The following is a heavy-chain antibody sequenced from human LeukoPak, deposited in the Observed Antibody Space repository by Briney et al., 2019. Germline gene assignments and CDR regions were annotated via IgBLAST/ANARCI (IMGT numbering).Heavy chain of an antibody. Sequence: ASVKVSCKASGGTFSSYAISWVRQAPGQGLEWMGGIIPIFGTANYAQKFQGRVTITADESTSTAYMELSSLRSEDTAVYYCARAPVPAAKVRGRDYYYYGMDAWGQGTTVTVSS. D-gene: IGHD2-2*01. CDR3: ARAPVPAAKVRGRDYYYYGMDA. J-gene: IGHJ6*02. CDR2: IIPIFGTA. CDR1: GGTFSSYA. V-gene: IGHV1-69*13.